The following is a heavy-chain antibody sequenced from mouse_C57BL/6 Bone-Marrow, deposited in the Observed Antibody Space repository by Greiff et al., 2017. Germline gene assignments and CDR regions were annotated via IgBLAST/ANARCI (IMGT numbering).Heavy chain of an antibody. CDR3: ARSVYDYDEGTWFAY. Sequence: QVQLQQPGAELVKPGASVKLSCKASGYTFTSYWMQWVKQRPGQGLEWIGEIDPSDSYTNSNQKFKGKATLTVDTSSSTAYMQISSLTSEDSAVYYCARSVYDYDEGTWFAYWGQGTLVTVSA. CDR1: GYTFTSYW. CDR2: IDPSDSYT. V-gene: IGHV1-50*01. D-gene: IGHD2-4*01. J-gene: IGHJ3*01.